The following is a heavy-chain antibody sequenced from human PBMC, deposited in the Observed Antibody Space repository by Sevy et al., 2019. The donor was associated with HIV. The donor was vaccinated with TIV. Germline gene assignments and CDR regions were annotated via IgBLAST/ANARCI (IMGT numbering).Heavy chain of an antibody. Sequence: GGSLRLSCAASGFTFSSYGMHWVRQAPGKGLEWVAFIRYDGSNKYYANSVKGRFTISRDNSKNTLYLQMNSLRAEDMAVYYCAKAPTVTTPYFDYWGQGTLVTVSS. CDR2: IRYDGSNK. CDR3: AKAPTVTTPYFDY. D-gene: IGHD4-17*01. CDR1: GFTFSSYG. V-gene: IGHV3-30*02. J-gene: IGHJ4*02.